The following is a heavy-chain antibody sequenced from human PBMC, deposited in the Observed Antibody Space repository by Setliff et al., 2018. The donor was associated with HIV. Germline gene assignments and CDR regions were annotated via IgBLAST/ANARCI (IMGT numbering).Heavy chain of an antibody. CDR2: ISSGGSTI. Sequence: PGGSLRLSCAASGFTFSSYSMNWVRQAPGKGLEWVSYISSGGSTIYYADSVKGRFTISRDNAKNSLYLQMNSLRAEDTALYYCAKERNPYDYDSSGYSWFDPWGQGTLVTVSS. V-gene: IGHV3-48*04. D-gene: IGHD3-22*01. CDR3: AKERNPYDYDSSGYSWFDP. CDR1: GFTFSSYS. J-gene: IGHJ5*02.